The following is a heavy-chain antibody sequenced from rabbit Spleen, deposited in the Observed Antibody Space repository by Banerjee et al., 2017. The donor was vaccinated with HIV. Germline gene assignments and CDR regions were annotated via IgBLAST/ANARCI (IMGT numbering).Heavy chain of an antibody. D-gene: IGHD4-1*01. J-gene: IGHJ4*01. CDR1: GFSLSRDYW. CDR2: IDAGVKGTT. Sequence: QEQLVESGGGLVKPGASLTLTCTASGFSLSRDYWICWVRQAPGKGLEWIACIDAGVKGTTYYASWAKGRFAVSKTSPTTVTLQMTSLTAADMATYFCARDGSGWGANFNLWGQGTLVTVS. V-gene: IGHV1S45*01. CDR3: ARDGSGWGANFNL.